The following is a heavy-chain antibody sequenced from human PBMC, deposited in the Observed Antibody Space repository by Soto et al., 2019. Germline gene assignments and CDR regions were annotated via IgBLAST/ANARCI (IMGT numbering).Heavy chain of an antibody. D-gene: IGHD2-2*01. CDR1: GFTFSSYD. V-gene: IGHV3-23*01. J-gene: IGHJ4*02. CDR2: ISGSGGST. CDR3: ATGRDIVVACPSDY. Sequence: GPLRLSCAASGFTFSSYDMSWVRQAPGKGLEWVSAISGSGGSTYYADSVKGRFTISTDNSKNTQYLQMNSLRAEDTAVYYCATGRDIVVACPSDYWGQGTLVTVSS.